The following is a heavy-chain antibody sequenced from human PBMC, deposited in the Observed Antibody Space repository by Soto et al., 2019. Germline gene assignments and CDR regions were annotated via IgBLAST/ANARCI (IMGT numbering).Heavy chain of an antibody. D-gene: IGHD2-2*01. V-gene: IGHV3-23*01. CDR2: LSGSGGST. CDR1: GFTFSSYA. Sequence: TGGSLRLSCAASGFTFSSYAMSWVRQAPGKGLEWVSSLSGSGGSTYYADSVKGRFTISRDNSKNTLYLQMISLRAGDTAVYYCAKATSTSTSWFDPWGQGTLVTVSS. CDR3: AKATSTSTSWFDP. J-gene: IGHJ5*02.